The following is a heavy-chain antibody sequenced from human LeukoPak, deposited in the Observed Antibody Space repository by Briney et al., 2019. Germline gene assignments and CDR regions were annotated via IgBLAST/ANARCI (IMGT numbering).Heavy chain of an antibody. V-gene: IGHV1-69*04. CDR3: ARDLEWELPGI. CDR1: GGTFSSYA. CDR2: IIPILGIA. D-gene: IGHD1-26*01. J-gene: IGHJ4*02. Sequence: ASVKVSCKASGGTFSSYAISWVRQAPGQGLEWMGRIIPILGIANYAQKFQRRVTITADKSTSTAYMELSSLRSEDTAVYYCARDLEWELPGIWGQGTLVTVSS.